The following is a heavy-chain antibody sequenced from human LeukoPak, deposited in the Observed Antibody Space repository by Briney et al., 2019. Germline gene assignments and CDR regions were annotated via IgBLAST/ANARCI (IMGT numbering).Heavy chain of an antibody. D-gene: IGHD5-18*01. CDR3: ARQGGSAMVDFDY. CDR2: INHSGST. V-gene: IGHV4-34*01. J-gene: IGHJ4*02. CDR1: GGSFSGYY. Sequence: PSETLSLTCAVYGGSFSGYYWSWIRQPPGKGLEWIGEINHSGSTNYNPSLKSRVTISVDTSKNQFSLKLSSVTAADTAVYHCARQGGSAMVDFDYWGQGTLVTVSS.